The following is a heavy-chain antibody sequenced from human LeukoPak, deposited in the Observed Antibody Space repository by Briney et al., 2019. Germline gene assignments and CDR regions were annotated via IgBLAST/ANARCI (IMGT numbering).Heavy chain of an antibody. D-gene: IGHD1-7*01. CDR3: AGSSPFGTTNF. V-gene: IGHV3-66*01. J-gene: IGHJ4*02. Sequence: PGGSLRLSCAASGITVSSVHMRWVRQAPGQGLEWVSFIYSGGRTYYADSVKGRFSISRDNSKNTLYLQMNSLRAEDTAVYYCAGSSPFGTTNFWGQGTLVTVSS. CDR2: IYSGGRT. CDR1: GITVSSVH.